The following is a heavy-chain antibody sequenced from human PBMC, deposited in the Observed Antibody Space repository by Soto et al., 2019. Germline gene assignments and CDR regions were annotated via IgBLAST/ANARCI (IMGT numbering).Heavy chain of an antibody. D-gene: IGHD2-8*01. Sequence: GGSLRLSCAASGLIFSNYKMHWIRQAPGKGLVWVSRINTDGSITDYADSVKGRFTVSRDNAKNTMYLQMNSLTADDTAVYYCARDTNGLHYWGQGTLVTVSS. CDR3: ARDTNGLHY. CDR1: GLIFSNYK. V-gene: IGHV3-74*01. CDR2: INTDGSIT. J-gene: IGHJ4*02.